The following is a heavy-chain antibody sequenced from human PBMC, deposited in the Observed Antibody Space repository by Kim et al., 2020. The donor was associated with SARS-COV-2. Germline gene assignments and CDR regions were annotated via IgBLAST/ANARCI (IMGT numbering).Heavy chain of an antibody. V-gene: IGHV3-13*04. J-gene: IGHJ3*02. CDR3: ARGGPYYYGSGSVPGANDAAFDI. Sequence: GGSLRLSCAASGFTFSSYDMHWVRQATGKGLEWVSAIGTAGDTYYPGSVKGRFTISRENAKNSLYLQMNSLRAGDTAVYYCARGGPYYYGSGSVPGANDAAFDIWGQGTMVTVSS. CDR1: GFTFSSYD. D-gene: IGHD3-10*01. CDR2: IGTAGDT.